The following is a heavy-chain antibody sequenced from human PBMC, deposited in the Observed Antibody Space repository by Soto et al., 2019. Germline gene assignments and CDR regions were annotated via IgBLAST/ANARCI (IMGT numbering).Heavy chain of an antibody. D-gene: IGHD2-2*01. J-gene: IGHJ6*02. CDR3: ATDRSSTSCYGIYYGMDV. Sequence: ASVKVSCKASGYTFTSYGISWVRQAPGQGLEWMGWISAYNGNTNYAQKLQGRVTMTTDTSTSTAYMELRSLRSDDTAVYYCATDRSSTSCYGIYYGMDVWGQGTTVTVSS. CDR1: GYTFTSYG. CDR2: ISAYNGNT. V-gene: IGHV1-18*01.